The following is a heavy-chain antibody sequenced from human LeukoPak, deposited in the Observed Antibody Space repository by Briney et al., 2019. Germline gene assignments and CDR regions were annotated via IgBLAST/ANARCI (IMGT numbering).Heavy chain of an antibody. J-gene: IGHJ3*02. CDR1: GFTFSSYA. CDR2: ISGSGDST. V-gene: IGHV3-23*01. CDR3: AKGVMSSWYPMGAFDI. Sequence: GGSLRLSCAASGFTFSSYAMSWVRQAPGKGLEWVSAISGSGDSTYYADSVKGRFTISRDNAKNSLYLQMNSLRAEDMALYYCAKGVMSSWYPMGAFDIWGQGTMVTVSS. D-gene: IGHD6-13*01.